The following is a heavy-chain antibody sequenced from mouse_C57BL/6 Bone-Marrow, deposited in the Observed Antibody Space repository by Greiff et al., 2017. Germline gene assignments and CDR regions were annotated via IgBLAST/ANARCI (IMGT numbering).Heavy chain of an antibody. V-gene: IGHV1-47*01. J-gene: IGHJ2*01. Sequence: QVQLQQSGAELVKPGASVQMSCKASGYTFTTYPIEWMTQNHGKSLEWIGNFHPYNDDTKYNEKFKGKATLTAEKTSNTVYMELSRLTSDDSAVYYCARSSTFFYYFDYWGQGTTLTVSS. CDR3: ARSSTFFYYFDY. CDR1: GYTFTTYP. CDR2: FHPYNDDT. D-gene: IGHD5-1*01.